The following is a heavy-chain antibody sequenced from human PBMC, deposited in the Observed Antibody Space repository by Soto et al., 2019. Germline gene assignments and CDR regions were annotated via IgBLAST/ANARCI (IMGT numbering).Heavy chain of an antibody. J-gene: IGHJ3*02. CDR3: AKDNGSGCDWLRVGDASDI. D-gene: IGHD5-12*01. CDR1: GFTFSSYG. CDR2: ISYDGSNK. V-gene: IGHV3-30*18. Sequence: QVQLVESGGGVVQPGRSLRLSCAASGFTFSSYGMHWVRQAPGKGLEWVAVISYDGSNKYYADSVKGRLTISRDNSKNTLYLQMYSLRGKDTAVYYCAKDNGSGCDWLRVGDASDIWGQGTMVTVSS.